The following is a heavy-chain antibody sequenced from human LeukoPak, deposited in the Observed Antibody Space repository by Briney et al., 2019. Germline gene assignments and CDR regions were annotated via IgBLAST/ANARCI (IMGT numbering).Heavy chain of an antibody. CDR3: ARRVEYSSSSGPGASYYYYMDV. V-gene: IGHV4-59*08. CDR1: GGSISSYY. J-gene: IGHJ6*03. CDR2: IYYSGST. Sequence: SETLSLTCTVSGGSISSYYWSWIRQPPGKGLEWIGYIYYSGSTNYNPSLKSRVTISVDTSKNQFSLKLSSVTAADTAVYYCARRVEYSSSSGPGASYYYYMDVWGKGTTVTVSS. D-gene: IGHD6-6*01.